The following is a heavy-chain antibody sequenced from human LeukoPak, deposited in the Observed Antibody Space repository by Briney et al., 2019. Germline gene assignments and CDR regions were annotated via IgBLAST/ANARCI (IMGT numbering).Heavy chain of an antibody. CDR1: GYMFTSYG. D-gene: IGHD2-8*01. CDR3: VRDIQWRFDP. CDR2: ISTNKGNT. J-gene: IGHJ5*02. V-gene: IGHV1-18*01. Sequence: ASVKVSCKASGYMFTSYGISWVRQAPGQGLEWMGWISTNKGNTNYAQRLQGRVTMPTDTSTSTAYMELRSLRSDDTAIYYCVRDIQWRFDPWGQGTLVTVSS.